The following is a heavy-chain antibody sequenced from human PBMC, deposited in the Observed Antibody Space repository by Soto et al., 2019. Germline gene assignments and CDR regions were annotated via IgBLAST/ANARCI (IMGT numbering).Heavy chain of an antibody. CDR2: INHGGST. J-gene: IGHJ4*02. D-gene: IGHD5-12*01. CDR3: AGGSGGGYALGVFDY. CDR1: GGSFSGYY. Sequence: QVQLQQWGAGLLKPSETLSLTCAVYGGSFSGYYWSWIRQPPGKGLEWIGEINHGGSTNYNPSLRCRVTIAVATSENRCALKLSSVAAADTVVYYGAGGSGGGYALGVFDYWGQGTLLTVSS. V-gene: IGHV4-34*01.